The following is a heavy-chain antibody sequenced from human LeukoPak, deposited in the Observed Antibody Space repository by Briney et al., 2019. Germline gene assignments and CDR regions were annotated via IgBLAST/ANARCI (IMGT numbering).Heavy chain of an antibody. Sequence: GGSLRLSCAASGFIFSDYSMGWVRQAPGKGLEWVSSITTSRDQYHADSVTGRFTVSSDNAKSSVYLQMNSLRADDTAVYYCARDSYCPNDVCYDYWGQGILVTVS. J-gene: IGHJ4*02. CDR2: ITTSRDQ. V-gene: IGHV3-21*06. D-gene: IGHD2-8*01. CDR1: GFIFSDYS. CDR3: ARDSYCPNDVCYDY.